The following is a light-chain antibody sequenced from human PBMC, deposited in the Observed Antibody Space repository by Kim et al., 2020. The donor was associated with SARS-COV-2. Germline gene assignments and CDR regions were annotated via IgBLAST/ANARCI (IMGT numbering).Light chain of an antibody. CDR2: AAS. Sequence: ASVGDSSTITCRAGQGVSSYVAWYQQEPGKAPKLLMYAASTLQSGVPSRFRGSGSGTEFTLTISSLQHEDFATYYCQQLKTYPFTFGPGTKVDIK. J-gene: IGKJ3*01. CDR1: QGVSSY. V-gene: IGKV1-9*01. CDR3: QQLKTYPFT.